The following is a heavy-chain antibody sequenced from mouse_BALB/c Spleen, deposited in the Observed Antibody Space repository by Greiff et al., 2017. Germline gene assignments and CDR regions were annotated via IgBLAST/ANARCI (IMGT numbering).Heavy chain of an antibody. CDR1: GYSITSGYY. Sequence: ESGPGLVKPSQSLSLTCSVTGYSITSGYYWNWIRQFPGNKLEWMGYISYDGSNNYNPSLKNRISITRDTSKNQFFLKLNSVTTEDTATYYCARRYGSLPYAMDYWGQGTSVTVSS. CDR2: ISYDGSN. D-gene: IGHD1-1*01. V-gene: IGHV3-6*02. J-gene: IGHJ4*01. CDR3: ARRYGSLPYAMDY.